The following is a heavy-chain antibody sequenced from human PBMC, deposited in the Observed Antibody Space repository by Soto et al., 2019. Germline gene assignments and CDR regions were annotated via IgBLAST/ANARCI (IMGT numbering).Heavy chain of an antibody. Sequence: EVELVESGGGLVEPGGSLRLSCAASGFSFSTSDMTWVRQAPGKGLEYVSSINYSGRYMFYAGPPKGRFTISRDNAKNSLSLQMNSLRAEDTAVYYCARTSSSDMSGSDFFDYWGQGTLVAVSA. CDR3: ARTSSSDMSGSDFFDY. J-gene: IGHJ4*02. D-gene: IGHD3-3*01. V-gene: IGHV3-21*04. CDR1: GFSFSTSD. CDR2: INYSGRYM.